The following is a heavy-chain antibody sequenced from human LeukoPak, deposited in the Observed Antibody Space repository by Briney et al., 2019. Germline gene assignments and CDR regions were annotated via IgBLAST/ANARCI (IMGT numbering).Heavy chain of an antibody. CDR2: IYYSGST. D-gene: IGHD3-3*01. Sequence: SQTLSLTCTVSGGSISSGGYYWSWIRQHPGKGLEWIGYIYYSGSTYYNPSLKSRVTISVDTSKNQFSLKLSSVTAADTAVYYCARLAPNYDFWSVPYYYMDVWGKGTTVTVSS. CDR3: ARLAPNYDFWSVPYYYMDV. CDR1: GGSISSGGYY. J-gene: IGHJ6*03. V-gene: IGHV4-31*03.